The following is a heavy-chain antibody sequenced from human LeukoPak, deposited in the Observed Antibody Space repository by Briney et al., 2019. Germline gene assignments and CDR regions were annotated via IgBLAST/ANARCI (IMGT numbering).Heavy chain of an antibody. CDR3: ARYHNLDY. D-gene: IGHD1-14*01. V-gene: IGHV3-7*03. CDR2: IMEDGSEK. J-gene: IGHJ4*02. Sequence: GGSLGLSCAASGFTFSSCSMSWVGQAPGRGLEWVANIMEDGSEKHYSDSVKGRFTISRDNAKNSLYLEVNSLRAEDTAMYYCARYHNLDYWGQGTLVTVSS. CDR1: GFTFSSCS.